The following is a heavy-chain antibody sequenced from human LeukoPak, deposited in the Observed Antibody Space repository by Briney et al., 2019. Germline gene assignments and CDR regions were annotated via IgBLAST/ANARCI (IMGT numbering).Heavy chain of an antibody. V-gene: IGHV1-24*01. J-gene: IGHJ6*02. CDR3: ATPTGSYQNYYYGMDV. CDR2: FDPEDGET. Sequence: ASVKLSCKVSGYILTELSMHWGRPAPGKGREWLGGFDPEDGETTYAQKFHGRVTMTEDTATGTAYMELSSLRSEGTAVYYCATPTGSYQNYYYGMDVWGQGTTVTVSS. CDR1: GYILTELS. D-gene: IGHD1-26*01.